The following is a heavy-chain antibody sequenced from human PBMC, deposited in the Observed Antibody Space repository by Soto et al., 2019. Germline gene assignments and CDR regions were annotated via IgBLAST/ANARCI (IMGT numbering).Heavy chain of an antibody. CDR2: IWYDGSNK. J-gene: IGHJ4*01. D-gene: IGHD3-9*01. V-gene: IGHV3-33*06. CDR3: AKDVNSDMLAVYYYY. Sequence: GGSLRLSCAASGFTFSSYGMHWVRQAPGKGLEWVAVIWYDGSNKYYADSVKGRFTISRDDSRNTLYLQMNSLRVEDTAVYFCAKDVNSDMLAVYYYYWGHGTLVPVSS. CDR1: GFTFSSYG.